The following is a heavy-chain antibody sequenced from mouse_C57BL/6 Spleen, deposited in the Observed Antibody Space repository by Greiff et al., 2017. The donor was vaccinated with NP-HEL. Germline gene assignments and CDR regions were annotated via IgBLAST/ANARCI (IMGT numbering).Heavy chain of an antibody. CDR2: IYPRSGNT. D-gene: IGHD2-12*01. Sequence: VQRVESGAELARPGASVKLSCKASGYTFTSYGISWVKQRTGQGLEWIGEIYPRSGNTYYNEKFKGTATLTADKSSSTAYMELRSLTSEDSAVYFCDRSLLEYARDYGCQRPSVTVSS. J-gene: IGHJ4*01. CDR3: DRSLLEYARDY. CDR1: GYTFTSYG. V-gene: IGHV1-81*01.